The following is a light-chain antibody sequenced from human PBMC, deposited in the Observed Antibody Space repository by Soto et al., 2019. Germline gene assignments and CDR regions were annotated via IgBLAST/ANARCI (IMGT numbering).Light chain of an antibody. V-gene: IGLV2-23*02. Sequence: QSVLTQPASVSGSPGQSITISCTGTTSDVGSYNVVSWYQQYPGKAPKLIIYEISKRPSGVSNRFSGSKSGNTASLTISGPQAEYEADYYCCSYAGATMYVFGTGTKVTVL. CDR1: TSDVGSYNV. CDR3: CSYAGATMYV. J-gene: IGLJ1*01. CDR2: EIS.